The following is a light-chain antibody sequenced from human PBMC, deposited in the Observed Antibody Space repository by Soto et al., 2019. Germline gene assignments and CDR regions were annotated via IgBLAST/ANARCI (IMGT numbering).Light chain of an antibody. CDR1: SSDVGGYNY. CDR3: AAWDDSLSGPV. Sequence: QSVLTQPRSVSGSPGQSVTISCTGTSSDVGGYNYVSWYQQLPGTAPTLLIYRNNQRPSGVPDRFSGSKSGTSASLAISGLRSEDKADYYCAAWDDSLSGPVFGGGTQLTVL. CDR2: RNN. J-gene: IGLJ7*01. V-gene: IGLV1-47*01.